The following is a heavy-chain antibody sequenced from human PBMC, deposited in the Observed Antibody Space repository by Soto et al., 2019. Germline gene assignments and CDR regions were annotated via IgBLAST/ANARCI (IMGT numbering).Heavy chain of an antibody. J-gene: IGHJ4*02. CDR1: GFTFRGCG. Sequence: GGSLRLSCAASGFTFRGCGMRWVRQAPGKGLEWVSGINWNGNSTSYADSVKGRFTISRDNAKKSLYLQMNSLRVDDTALYYCARVRFLDSSGNFDHWGQGTQVTVSS. D-gene: IGHD3-22*01. CDR2: INWNGNST. CDR3: ARVRFLDSSGNFDH. V-gene: IGHV3-20*04.